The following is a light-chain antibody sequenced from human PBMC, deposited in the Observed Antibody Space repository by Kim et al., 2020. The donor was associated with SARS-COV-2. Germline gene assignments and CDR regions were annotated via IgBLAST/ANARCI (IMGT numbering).Light chain of an antibody. CDR1: SSDVGGYKN. Sequence: QSLTTTSNATSSDVGGYKNSSSYHQHPGEAPQLFIYYVSNRPSGVSNHFSGSKSGNTASLTISGLQAEDEADYYCSSYTSSSTNYVFGTGTKVTVL. CDR3: SSYTSSSTNYV. CDR2: YVS. J-gene: IGLJ1*01. V-gene: IGLV2-14*03.